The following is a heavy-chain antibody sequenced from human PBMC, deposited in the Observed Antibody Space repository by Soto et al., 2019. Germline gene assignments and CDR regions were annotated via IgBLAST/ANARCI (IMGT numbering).Heavy chain of an antibody. D-gene: IGHD3-16*01. CDR1: GFTFSDYA. Sequence: GGSLRLSCVASGFTFSDYAMTWVRQAPGKGLEWVATISATGGNIEYTDSLKGRFTISRDNSKNTLYLQLNGLTSDDTAVHYCAKVAGGLGYFDLWGRGTLVAVSS. CDR2: ISATGGNI. J-gene: IGHJ2*01. CDR3: AKVAGGLGYFDL. V-gene: IGHV3-23*01.